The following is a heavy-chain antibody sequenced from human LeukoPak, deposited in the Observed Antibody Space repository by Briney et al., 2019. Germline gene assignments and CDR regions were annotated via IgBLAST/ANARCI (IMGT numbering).Heavy chain of an antibody. Sequence: SETLSLTCTVPGGSISSSSYYWGWIRQPPGKGLEWIGSIYYSGSTYYNPSLKSRVTISVDTSKNQFSLKLSSVTAADTAVYYCARHDCSSTSCYLRGAFDIWGQGTMVTVSS. J-gene: IGHJ3*02. CDR3: ARHDCSSTSCYLRGAFDI. CDR1: GGSISSSSYY. CDR2: IYYSGST. D-gene: IGHD2-2*01. V-gene: IGHV4-39*01.